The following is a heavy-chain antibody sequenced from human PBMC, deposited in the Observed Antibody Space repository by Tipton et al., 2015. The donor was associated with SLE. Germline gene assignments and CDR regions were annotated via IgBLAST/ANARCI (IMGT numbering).Heavy chain of an antibody. CDR1: GGSISSSTYY. CDR3: ARHQGYSSFGALGY. J-gene: IGHJ4*02. V-gene: IGHV4-39*01. D-gene: IGHD6-6*01. CDR2: IYYSGST. Sequence: TLSLTCTVSGGSISSSTYYWGWIRQPPGKGLEWIGSIYYSGSTYYIPSLTSRVTISVDTSKNQFSLRLSSVTATDTAVYYCARHQGYSSFGALGYWGQGTLVTVSS.